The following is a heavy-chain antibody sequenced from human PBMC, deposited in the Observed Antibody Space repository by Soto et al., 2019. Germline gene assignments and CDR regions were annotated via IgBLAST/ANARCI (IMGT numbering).Heavy chain of an antibody. D-gene: IGHD3-3*01. V-gene: IGHV3-23*01. CDR2: ISGSGDRT. Sequence: GRELRLYCASSEFNFSSYAMSWVRQATKKGVEWVSAISGSGDRTYYADSVQSRLNISKNNSKNTLYLQKNKLRAEDTAVYYDVYYCFLSGYSPGFPPGFDFLGQGTLVTVSS. J-gene: IGHJ4*02. CDR1: EFNFSSYA. CDR3: VYYCFLSGYSPGFPPGFDF.